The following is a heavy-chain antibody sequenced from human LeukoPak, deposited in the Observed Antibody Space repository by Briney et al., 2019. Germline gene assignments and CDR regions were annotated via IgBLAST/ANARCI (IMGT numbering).Heavy chain of an antibody. J-gene: IGHJ4*02. Sequence: PSETLSLTCAVSGYSISSGYYWGWIRQPPGKGLEWIGEINHSGSTNYNPSLKSRVTISVDTSKNQFSLKLSSVTAADTAVYYCARADFWSGYPTNYFDYWGQGTLVTVSS. CDR3: ARADFWSGYPTNYFDY. CDR1: GYSISSGYY. D-gene: IGHD3-3*01. CDR2: INHSGST. V-gene: IGHV4-38-2*01.